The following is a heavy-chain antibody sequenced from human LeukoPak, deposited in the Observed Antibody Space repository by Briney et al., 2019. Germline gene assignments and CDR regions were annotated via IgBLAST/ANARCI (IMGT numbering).Heavy chain of an antibody. D-gene: IGHD5-18*01. Sequence: SETLSLTFTVSGGSXSXXDYYWSWIRQSPGXXXXXCGYIYHXXXXXXXXXXXXXXXXSVXXSKNQFSLKLRSVSAADTAVYYCASGYSTDSDWFDPWGQGTLVTVSS. CDR3: ASGYSTDSDWFDP. CDR1: GGSXSXXDYY. V-gene: IGHV4-30-4*01. CDR2: IYHXXXX. J-gene: IGHJ5*02.